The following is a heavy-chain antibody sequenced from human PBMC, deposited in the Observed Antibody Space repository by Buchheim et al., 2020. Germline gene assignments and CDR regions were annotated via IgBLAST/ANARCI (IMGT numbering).Heavy chain of an antibody. D-gene: IGHD3-22*01. V-gene: IGHV3-23*01. J-gene: IGHJ4*02. CDR2: ITDSGGGT. CDR1: GFTFRMFA. Sequence: EVQVLESGGGSVQRGGSLRLSCAASGFTFRMFAMSWVRQAPGKGLEWVSTITDSGGGTYYAESVKGRFTMSRDNSKNTLPLQMNSLRVEDTAIYYCAKYYYDTSGFDYWGQGTL. CDR3: AKYYYDTSGFDY.